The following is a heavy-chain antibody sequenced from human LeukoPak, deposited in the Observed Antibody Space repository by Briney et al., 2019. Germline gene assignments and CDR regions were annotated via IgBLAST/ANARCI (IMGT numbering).Heavy chain of an antibody. CDR2: IYHSGST. Sequence: PSETLSLTCTVSGYSISSGYYWGWIRQPPGKGLEWIGSIYHSGSTYYNPSLKSRVTISVDRSKNQFSLKLSSVTAADTAVYYCARANDSSGYYQIDYWGQGTLVTVSS. CDR1: GYSISSGYY. CDR3: ARANDSSGYYQIDY. D-gene: IGHD3-22*01. V-gene: IGHV4-38-2*02. J-gene: IGHJ4*02.